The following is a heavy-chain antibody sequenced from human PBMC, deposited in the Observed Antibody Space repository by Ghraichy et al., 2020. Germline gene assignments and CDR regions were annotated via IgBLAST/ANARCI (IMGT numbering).Heavy chain of an antibody. J-gene: IGHJ6*02. CDR3: ARDRTNTIFGVVIKFYYGMDV. Sequence: GGSLRLSCAASGFTFSSYWMHWVRQAPGKGLVWVSRINSDGSSTSYADSVKGRFTISRDNAKNTLYLQMNSLRAEEKAVYYCARDRTNTIFGVVIKFYYGMDVWGQGTTVTVSS. CDR2: INSDGSST. V-gene: IGHV3-74*01. D-gene: IGHD3-3*01. CDR1: GFTFSSYW.